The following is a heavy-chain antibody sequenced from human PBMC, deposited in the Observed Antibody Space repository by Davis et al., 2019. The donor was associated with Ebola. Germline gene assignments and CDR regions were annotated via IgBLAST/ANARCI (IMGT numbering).Heavy chain of an antibody. CDR1: GGTFSSYA. Sequence: SVKVSCKASGGTFSSYAISWVRQAPGQGLEWMGGIIPIFGTANYAQKFQGRVTITADKSTSTAYMELSSLRSEDTAVYYCARDCHIVVVVAATPLDYYYYAMDVWGQGTTVTVSS. J-gene: IGHJ6*02. CDR3: ARDCHIVVVVAATPLDYYYYAMDV. V-gene: IGHV1-69*06. CDR2: IIPIFGTA. D-gene: IGHD2-15*01.